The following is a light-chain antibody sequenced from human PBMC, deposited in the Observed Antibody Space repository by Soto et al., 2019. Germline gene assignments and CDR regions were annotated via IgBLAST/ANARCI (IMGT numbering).Light chain of an antibody. CDR3: SSYAGSNNFV. J-gene: IGLJ2*01. CDR2: EVS. V-gene: IGLV2-8*01. CDR1: SSDVGGYNY. Sequence: QSALTQPPSASGSPGQSVTISCTGTSSDVGGYNYVSWYQQHPGKAPKLMIYEVSKRPSGFPDRFSGSKSGNTASLTVSGLQAEDEADYYCSSYAGSNNFVFGGGTKVTVL.